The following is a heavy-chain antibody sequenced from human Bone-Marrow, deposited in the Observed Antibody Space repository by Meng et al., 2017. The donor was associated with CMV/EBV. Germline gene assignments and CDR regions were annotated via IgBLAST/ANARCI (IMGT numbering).Heavy chain of an antibody. CDR1: GYTFTSYG. D-gene: IGHD2-2*02. J-gene: IGHJ4*02. CDR3: ARVYCSSTSCYSDY. CDR2: ISAYNGNT. V-gene: IGHV1-18*01. Sequence: ASVKVSCKASGYTFTSYGISWVRQAPGQGLEWMGWISAYNGNTNYAQKLQGRVTMTTDTSTSTAYMELRSLRSDDTAVYYCARVYCSSTSCYSDYWGQGTLVTGSS.